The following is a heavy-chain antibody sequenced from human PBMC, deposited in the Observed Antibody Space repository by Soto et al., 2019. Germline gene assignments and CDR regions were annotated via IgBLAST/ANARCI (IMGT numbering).Heavy chain of an antibody. V-gene: IGHV2-70*01. CDR1: GFSLSTSGMC. J-gene: IGHJ4*02. CDR2: IDWDDDK. CDR3: ARGVGDLLWKARPYYFDY. D-gene: IGHD3-10*01. Sequence: GPTLLNPTQTLTLTCTFSGFSLSTSGMCVSWIRQPPGKALEWLALIDWDDDKYYSTSLKTRLTISKDTSKNQVVLTMTNMDPVDTATYYCARGVGDLLWKARPYYFDYWGPGTLVTVST.